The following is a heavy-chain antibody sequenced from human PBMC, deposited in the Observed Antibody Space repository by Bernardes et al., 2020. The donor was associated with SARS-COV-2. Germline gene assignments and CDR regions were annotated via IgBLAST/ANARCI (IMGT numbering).Heavy chain of an antibody. V-gene: IGHV6-1*01. CDR1: GDSVSRNNAA. Sequence: SQTLSLTCAISGDSVSRNNAAWNWLRQSPSRGLEWLGRTYYRSKWYSDYAVSVKSRITIKPDTSKNQVSLQLNSVTPEDTAVYYCTRDFNEGYYYYGMDVWGQGTTVTVSS. CDR2: TYYRSKWYS. J-gene: IGHJ6*02. CDR3: TRDFNEGYYYYGMDV.